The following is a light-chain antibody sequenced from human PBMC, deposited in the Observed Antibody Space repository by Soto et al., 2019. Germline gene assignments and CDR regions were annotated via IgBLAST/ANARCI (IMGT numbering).Light chain of an antibody. Sequence: EVVMTQSPATLSVSPWERATLSCRASQTVRRNLAWYKQRPGQAPRLLIYDISNRATGVPARLSGSGSETEFTLTIRSMKSEDFAVYFCQQYNNWPSFGQGTRLEIK. J-gene: IGKJ5*01. CDR1: QTVRRN. CDR2: DIS. CDR3: QQYNNWPS. V-gene: IGKV3-15*01.